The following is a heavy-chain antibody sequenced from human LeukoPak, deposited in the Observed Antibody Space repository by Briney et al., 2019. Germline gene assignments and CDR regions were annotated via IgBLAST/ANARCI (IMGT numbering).Heavy chain of an antibody. D-gene: IGHD3-22*01. CDR3: AKDGTMIAPAGAFDI. V-gene: IGHV3-30*18. J-gene: IGHJ3*02. Sequence: GGSLRLSCAASGFTFSSYGMHWVRQAPGKGLEWVAVISYDGSNKYYADSVKGRFTISRDNSKSTLYLQMNSLRAEDTAVYYCAKDGTMIAPAGAFDIWGQGTMVTVSS. CDR2: ISYDGSNK. CDR1: GFTFSSYG.